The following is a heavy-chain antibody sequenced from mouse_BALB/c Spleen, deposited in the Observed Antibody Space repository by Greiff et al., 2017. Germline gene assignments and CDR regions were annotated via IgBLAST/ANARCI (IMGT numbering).Heavy chain of an antibody. D-gene: IGHD2-3*01. CDR1: GFSLTSYD. J-gene: IGHJ1*01. CDR3: VRERGLYDGYYVRYFDV. Sequence: QVQLQQSGPGLVAPSQSLSITCTVSGFSLTSYDISWIRQPPGKGLEWLGVIWTGGGTNYNSAFMSRLSISKDNSKSQVFLKMNSLQTDDTAIYYCVRERGLYDGYYVRYFDVWGAGTTVTVSS. CDR2: IWTGGGT. V-gene: IGHV2-9-2*01.